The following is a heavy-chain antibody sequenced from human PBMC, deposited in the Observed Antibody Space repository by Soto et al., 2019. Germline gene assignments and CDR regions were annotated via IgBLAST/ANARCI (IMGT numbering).Heavy chain of an antibody. J-gene: IGHJ4*02. D-gene: IGHD3-16*02. CDR2: IYYSGST. Sequence: SETLSLTCTVSGGSISSSSYYWGWIRQPPGKGLEWIGSIYYSGSTYYNPSLKSRVTISVDTSKNQFSLKLSSVTAADTAVYYCARHKRDLGELSLYRWRVGYYFDYWGQGTLVTVSS. CDR3: ARHKRDLGELSLYRWRVGYYFDY. V-gene: IGHV4-39*01. CDR1: GGSISSSSYY.